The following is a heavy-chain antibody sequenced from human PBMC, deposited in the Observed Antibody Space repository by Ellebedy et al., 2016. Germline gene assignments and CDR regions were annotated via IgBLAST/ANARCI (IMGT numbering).Heavy chain of an antibody. CDR2: ISYDGSDK. CDR1: GFTFSSYG. J-gene: IGHJ4*02. Sequence: GGSLRLXXAASGFTFSSYGMHWVRQAPGKGLEWVTVISYDGSDKYYADSVKGRFTISRDNSKNTLYLQMNSLRAEDTAVYYCAKEKLRYFDYWGQGTLVTVSS. D-gene: IGHD3-9*01. CDR3: AKEKLRYFDY. V-gene: IGHV3-30*18.